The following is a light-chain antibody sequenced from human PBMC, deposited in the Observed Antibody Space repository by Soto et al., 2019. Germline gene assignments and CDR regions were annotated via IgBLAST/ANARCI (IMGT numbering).Light chain of an antibody. CDR2: SAS. V-gene: IGKV3-11*01. CDR1: RGVTNY. CDR3: QQRSNWPPT. Sequence: LTQSPGTLSLFPGERATLSCRASRGVTNYLAWYQHKPGQAPRLLISSASDRATGIPVRFSGSGSETDFTLTISSLEPEDSAVYYCQQRSNWPPTFGQGTKVEIK. J-gene: IGKJ1*01.